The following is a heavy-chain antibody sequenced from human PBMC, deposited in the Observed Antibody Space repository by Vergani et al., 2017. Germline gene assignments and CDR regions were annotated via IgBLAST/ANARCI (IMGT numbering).Heavy chain of an antibody. CDR3: ASRLGYCSSTSCPGAFDI. J-gene: IGHJ3*02. V-gene: IGHV1-69*11. CDR2: SIPILGTA. Sequence: QVQLVQSGAEVKKPGSSVKVSCKASGGTFSSYAISWVRQAPGQGLEWMGRSIPILGTANYAQKFQGRVTITADESTSTAYMELSSLRSEDTAVYYCASRLGYCSSTSCPGAFDIWGQGTMVTVSS. D-gene: IGHD2-2*01. CDR1: GGTFSSYA.